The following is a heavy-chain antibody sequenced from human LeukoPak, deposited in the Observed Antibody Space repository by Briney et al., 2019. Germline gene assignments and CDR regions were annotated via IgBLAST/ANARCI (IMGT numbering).Heavy chain of an antibody. J-gene: IGHJ5*02. D-gene: IGHD2-15*01. CDR1: GFTFDDYA. Sequence: GGSLRLSCAASGFTFDDYAMHWVRQAPGKGLEWVSGISWNSGSIGYADSVKGRFTISRDNAKNSLYLQMNSLRAEDTALYYCAKDRGAATNNWFDPRGQGTLVTVSS. CDR2: ISWNSGSI. V-gene: IGHV3-9*01. CDR3: AKDRGAATNNWFDP.